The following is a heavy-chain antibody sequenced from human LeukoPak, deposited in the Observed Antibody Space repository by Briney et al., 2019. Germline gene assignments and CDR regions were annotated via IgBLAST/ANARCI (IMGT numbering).Heavy chain of an antibody. D-gene: IGHD3-3*01. V-gene: IGHV3-7*01. CDR2: IKQDGSEK. Sequence: GGSLRLSYAASGFTFSSYWMSWVRQAPGKGLEWVANIKQDGSEKYYVDSVKGRFTISRDNAKNSLYLQMNSLRAEDTAVYYCARDQKEVTIFGVVMMNWFDPWGQGTLVTVSS. J-gene: IGHJ5*02. CDR1: GFTFSSYW. CDR3: ARDQKEVTIFGVVMMNWFDP.